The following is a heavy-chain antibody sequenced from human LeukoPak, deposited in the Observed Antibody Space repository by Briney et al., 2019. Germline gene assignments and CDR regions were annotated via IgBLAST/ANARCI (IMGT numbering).Heavy chain of an antibody. CDR3: ARDLGSGWYPVDC. D-gene: IGHD6-19*01. Sequence: GGSLRLSCAASGFTFSGSAMHWVRQASGKGLEWVGRIRTKANSYATAYAASVKGRFTISRDDSKNTAYLQMNSLKTEDTAVYYCARDLGSGWYPVDCWGQGTLVAVSS. CDR1: GFTFSGSA. J-gene: IGHJ4*02. CDR2: IRTKANSYAT. V-gene: IGHV3-73*01.